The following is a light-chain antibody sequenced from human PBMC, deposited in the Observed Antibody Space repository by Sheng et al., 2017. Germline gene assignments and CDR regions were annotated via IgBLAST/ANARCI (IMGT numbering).Light chain of an antibody. Sequence: HSALTQPHSVSGSPGQSITISCAGGSNDVGRFNFVSWYQHLPGEAPKVIIFDVTKRPSGVPDRFSGSKSDDTASLTISELQVDDEGEYFCCSYAGNYTLIFGGGTKVTVL. V-gene: IGLV2-11*01. CDR3: CSYAGNYTLI. CDR1: SNDVGRFNF. CDR2: DVT. J-gene: IGLJ2*01.